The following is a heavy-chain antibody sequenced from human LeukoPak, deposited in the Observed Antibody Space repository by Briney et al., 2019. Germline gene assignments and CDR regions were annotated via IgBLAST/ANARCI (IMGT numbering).Heavy chain of an antibody. D-gene: IGHD2-21*01. CDR2: LSNTENS. CDR3: ARAIGVVDCGTQTCYPYHFDK. CDR1: GFSVRGSF. V-gene: IGHV3-66*01. J-gene: IGHJ4*02. Sequence: GGSLRLSCAAYGFSVRGSFMTWVRQAPGKGLEWVSLLSNTENSFYADSVKGRFTLSRDISNNTLYLHMHSLRGEDTAVYFCARAIGVVDCGTQTCYPYHFDKWGRGTLVTVSS.